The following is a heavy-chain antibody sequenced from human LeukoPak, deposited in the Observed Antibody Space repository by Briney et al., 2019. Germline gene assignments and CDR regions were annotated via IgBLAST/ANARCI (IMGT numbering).Heavy chain of an antibody. J-gene: IGHJ4*02. Sequence: GGSLRLSCAASGFTFSIYWMSWVRQAPGKGLEWVANMKQDETEKYYVDSVKGRFTISRDNAKNSLYLQMNSLRAEDTAVYYWARGAHKSGGWSYLDYGGGGPRVTVP. D-gene: IGHD6-13*01. CDR1: GFTFSIYW. V-gene: IGHV3-7*04. CDR2: MKQDETEK. CDR3: ARGAHKSGGWSYLDY.